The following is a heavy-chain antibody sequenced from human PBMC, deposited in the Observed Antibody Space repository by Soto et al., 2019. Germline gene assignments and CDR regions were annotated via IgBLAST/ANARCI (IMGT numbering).Heavy chain of an antibody. CDR1: GDSITSNSYF. V-gene: IGHV4-39*01. CDR3: ARHRYSYGVYYFDY. J-gene: IGHJ4*02. Sequence: SETLSLTCTVSGDSITSNSYFWAWIRQPPGKGLEWIGSIYYSGTTYYNPSLKSRVTISVDRSKNQFSLKLSSVTAADTAVYYCARHRYSYGVYYFDYWGQGTLVTVAS. CDR2: IYYSGTT. D-gene: IGHD5-18*01.